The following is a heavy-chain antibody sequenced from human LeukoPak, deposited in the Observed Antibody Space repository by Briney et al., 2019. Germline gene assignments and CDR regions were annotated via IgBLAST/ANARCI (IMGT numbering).Heavy chain of an antibody. CDR1: GFTFAICA. CDR2: IGGSGVNT. V-gene: IGHV3-23*01. D-gene: IGHD1-1*01. Sequence: GGSLRLSCTASGFTFAICAMSWVPQAPGKGLEGVSTIGGSGVNTYYADSVKGRFTISRDNSKNTLFLQVNSLRAEDTAVYYCAKAPFNEGRVFEYWGQGTLVTVSS. J-gene: IGHJ4*02. CDR3: AKAPFNEGRVFEY.